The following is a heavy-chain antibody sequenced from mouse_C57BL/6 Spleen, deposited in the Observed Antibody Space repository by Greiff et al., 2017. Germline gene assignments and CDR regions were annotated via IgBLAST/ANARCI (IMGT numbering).Heavy chain of an antibody. Sequence: VQLQQSGAELVRPGASVTLSCKASGYTFTDYEMHWVKQTPVHGLEWIGAIDPETGGTAYNQKFKGKAILTADKSSSTAYMELRSLTSEDSAVYYCTRSDSSGYPWFAYCGQGTLVTVSA. D-gene: IGHD3-2*02. CDR2: IDPETGGT. CDR1: GYTFTDYE. J-gene: IGHJ3*01. V-gene: IGHV1-15*01. CDR3: TRSDSSGYPWFAY.